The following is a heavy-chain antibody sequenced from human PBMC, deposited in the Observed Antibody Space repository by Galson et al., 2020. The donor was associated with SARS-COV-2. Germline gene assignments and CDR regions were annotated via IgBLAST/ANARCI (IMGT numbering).Heavy chain of an antibody. Sequence: GGSLRLSCAASGFTFSDYNMHWVRQAPGKGLEWVAFIRYDGSNKYYADFVKGRFTVSRDNSRNTLYLQMNSLRPEDTGLYYCTTEVDYWGQGILVTVPT. D-gene: IGHD4-17*01. CDR2: IRYDGSNK. V-gene: IGHV3-30*02. CDR1: GFTFSDYN. CDR3: TTEVDY. J-gene: IGHJ4*02.